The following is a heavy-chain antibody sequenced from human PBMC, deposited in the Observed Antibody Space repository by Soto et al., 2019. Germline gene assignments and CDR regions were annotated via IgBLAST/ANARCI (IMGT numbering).Heavy chain of an antibody. CDR3: AKDSWGGNGWYYFDY. CDR2: VGGNGAGT. CDR1: GFTFSNYA. J-gene: IGHJ4*02. Sequence: GGSLRLSCAASGFTFSNYAMSWVRQAPGKGLEWVSGVGGNGAGTYYADSVKGRFTISRDNSKNTLYLQMNSLRAEDTAVYYCAKDSWGGNGWYYFDYWGQGTLVTVSS. D-gene: IGHD6-19*01. V-gene: IGHV3-23*01.